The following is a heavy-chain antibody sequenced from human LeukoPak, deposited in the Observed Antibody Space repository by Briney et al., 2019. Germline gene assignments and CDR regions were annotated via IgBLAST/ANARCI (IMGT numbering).Heavy chain of an antibody. V-gene: IGHV3-48*04. Sequence: GGSLRLSCAASGFTFSSYRMNWVRQAPGKGLEWVSYISSSGSTIYYADSVKGRFTISRDNAKNSLYLQMNSLRAEDTAVYYCAKGKVTPPFDYWGQGTLVTVSS. CDR3: AKGKVTPPFDY. J-gene: IGHJ4*02. D-gene: IGHD5-18*01. CDR2: ISSSGSTI. CDR1: GFTFSSYR.